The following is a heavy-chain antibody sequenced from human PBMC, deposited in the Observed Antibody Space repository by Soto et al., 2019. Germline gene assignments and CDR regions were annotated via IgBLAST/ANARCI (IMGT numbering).Heavy chain of an antibody. Sequence: EVQLLESGGGLVQPGGSLRLSCPASGFTFSSYAMSWVRQAPGKGLEWVSAISGSGGSTYYADSVKGRFTISRDNSKNTLYLQMNSLRAEDTAVYYCAKGGDEVVATHKDAFDVWGQGTMVTVSS. J-gene: IGHJ3*01. CDR3: AKGGDEVVATHKDAFDV. V-gene: IGHV3-23*01. CDR1: GFTFSSYA. D-gene: IGHD2-15*01. CDR2: ISGSGGST.